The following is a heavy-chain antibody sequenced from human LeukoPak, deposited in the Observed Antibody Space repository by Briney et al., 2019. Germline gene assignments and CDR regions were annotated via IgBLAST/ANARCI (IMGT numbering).Heavy chain of an antibody. J-gene: IGHJ4*02. CDR1: GGSIIDRSYY. CDR3: ARDSHAWYGQYYFDF. CDR2: IYYFGTT. Sequence: SETLSLTCTVSGGSIIDRSYYWGWIRQPPGKGLEWIGNIYYFGTTLHNPSLKSRVTMSVDTSKNQFSLKLSSVTAADTAVYYCARDSHAWYGQYYFDFWGQGALVTVSS. V-gene: IGHV4-39*07. D-gene: IGHD6-13*01.